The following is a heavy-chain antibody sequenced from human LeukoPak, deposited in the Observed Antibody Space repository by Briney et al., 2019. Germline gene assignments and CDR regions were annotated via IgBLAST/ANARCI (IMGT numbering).Heavy chain of an antibody. J-gene: IGHJ4*02. V-gene: IGHV1-2*06. Sequence: GASVKVSCKASGYTFTGYYMHWVRQAPGQGLEWMGRINPNSGGTNYAQKFQGRVTMTRDTSISTAYMELNRLRSDDTAVYYCARDGSSSGRDSYFDYWGQGTLVTVSS. CDR2: INPNSGGT. CDR1: GYTFTGYY. CDR3: ARDGSSSGRDSYFDY. D-gene: IGHD6-6*01.